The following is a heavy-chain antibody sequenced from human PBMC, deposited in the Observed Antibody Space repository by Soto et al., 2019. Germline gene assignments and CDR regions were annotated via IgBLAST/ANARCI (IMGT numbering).Heavy chain of an antibody. CDR3: ARDLILAVAATSYYYYYGMDV. V-gene: IGHV1-69*13. D-gene: IGHD2-15*01. CDR2: IIPNFGTA. J-gene: IGHJ6*02. CDR1: GGSFSNYA. Sequence: ASVKVSCKATGGSFSNYAISWVRQAPGQGLEWMGGIIPNFGTANYVQKWQGRLTITADETTNTAYMELSSLRAEDTAVYYCARDLILAVAATSYYYYYGMDVWGQGTTVTVSS.